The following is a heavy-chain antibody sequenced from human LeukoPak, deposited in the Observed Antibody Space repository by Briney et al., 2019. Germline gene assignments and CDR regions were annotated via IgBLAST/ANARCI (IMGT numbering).Heavy chain of an antibody. CDR1: GGSISSYY. CDR3: ARDGYSSSSGWFDP. D-gene: IGHD6-6*01. CDR2: IYTSGST. V-gene: IGHV4-4*07. Sequence: SKTLSLTCTVSGGSISSYYWSWIRQPAGKGLEWIGRIYTSGSTNYNPSLKSRVTMSVDTSKNQFSLKLSSVTAADTAVYYRARDGYSSSSGWFDPWGQGTLVTVSS. J-gene: IGHJ5*02.